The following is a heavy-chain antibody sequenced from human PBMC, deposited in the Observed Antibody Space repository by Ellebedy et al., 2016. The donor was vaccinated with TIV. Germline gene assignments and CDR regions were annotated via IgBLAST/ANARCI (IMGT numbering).Heavy chain of an antibody. Sequence: SETLSLTXTVSGGSISSSSYYWGWIRQPPGKGLEWIGSIYYSGSTYYNPSLKSRVTISVDTSKNQFSLKLSSVTAADTAVYYCARGGPGIVVVVAAHFFDYWGQGTLVTVSS. CDR2: IYYSGST. V-gene: IGHV4-39*07. CDR3: ARGGPGIVVVVAAHFFDY. J-gene: IGHJ4*02. D-gene: IGHD2-15*01. CDR1: GGSISSSSYY.